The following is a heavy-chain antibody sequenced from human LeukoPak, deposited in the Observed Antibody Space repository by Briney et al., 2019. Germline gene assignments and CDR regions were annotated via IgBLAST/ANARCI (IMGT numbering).Heavy chain of an antibody. CDR3: ARPNETTLYSSGWYYFDY. Sequence: ASVKVSCKASGYTFTGYYMHWVRQAPGQGLEWMGWINPNSGGTNYAQKFQGRVTMTRDTSISTAYMELSRLRSDDTAVYYCARPNETTLYSSGWYYFDYWGQGTLVTVSS. D-gene: IGHD6-19*01. CDR2: INPNSGGT. CDR1: GYTFTGYY. V-gene: IGHV1-2*02. J-gene: IGHJ4*02.